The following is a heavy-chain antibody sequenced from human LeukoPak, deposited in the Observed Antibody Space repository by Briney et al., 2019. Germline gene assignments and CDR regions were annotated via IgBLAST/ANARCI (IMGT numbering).Heavy chain of an antibody. V-gene: IGHV4-30-4*01. CDR2: IFYSGDT. CDR3: ARSVPPEDV. Sequence: PSETLSLTCTVSGGSVSSDYYAWSWIRQTPRKGLERIGYIFYSGDTYYNPSLKSRITISVDSSKNQFSLKLNSVTAADTAVYYCARSVPPEDVWGQGTTVIVSS. J-gene: IGHJ6*02. D-gene: IGHD3-10*02. CDR1: GGSVSSDYYA.